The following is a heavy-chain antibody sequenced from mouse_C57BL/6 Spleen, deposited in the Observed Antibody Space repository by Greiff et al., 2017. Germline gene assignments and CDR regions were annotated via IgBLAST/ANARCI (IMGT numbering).Heavy chain of an antibody. D-gene: IGHD2-5*01. Sequence: QVQLVESGAELVKPGASVKISCKASGYAFSSYWMNWVKQRPGKGLEWIGQIYPGDGDTNYNGKFKGKATLTADKSSSTAYMQLSSLTSEDSAVYFCARSEYSNRFAYWGQGTLVTVSA. CDR1: GYAFSSYW. CDR3: ARSEYSNRFAY. J-gene: IGHJ3*01. CDR2: IYPGDGDT. V-gene: IGHV1-80*01.